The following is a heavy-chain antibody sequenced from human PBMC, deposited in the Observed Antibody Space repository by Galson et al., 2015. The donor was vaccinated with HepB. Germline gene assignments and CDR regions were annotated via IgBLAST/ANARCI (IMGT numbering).Heavy chain of an antibody. D-gene: IGHD6-13*01. J-gene: IGHJ5*02. Sequence: SLRLSCAASGFTFTSYAMSWVRQAPGKGLEWVSAISGSGATIYYADSVKGRFTISRDNSKNTLYLQVNGLRAEDTAVYYCAKSLRGSSTKYNWFDPWGPGTLVTVSS. CDR1: GFTFTSYA. CDR2: ISGSGATI. CDR3: AKSLRGSSTKYNWFDP. V-gene: IGHV3-23*01.